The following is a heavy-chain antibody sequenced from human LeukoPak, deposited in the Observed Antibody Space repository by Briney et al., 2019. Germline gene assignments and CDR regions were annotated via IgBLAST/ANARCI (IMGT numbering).Heavy chain of an antibody. V-gene: IGHV3-11*01. CDR1: GLTFSDYY. CDR3: ARVSRGPHPYYYDSSGYMDY. J-gene: IGHJ4*02. Sequence: GGSLRLSCAASGLTFSDYYMSWIRQAPGKGLEWVSYISSSGSTIYYADSVKGRFTISRDNAKSSLYLQMNSLRAEDTAVYYCARVSRGPHPYYYDSSGYMDYWGQGTLVTVSS. D-gene: IGHD3-22*01. CDR2: ISSSGSTI.